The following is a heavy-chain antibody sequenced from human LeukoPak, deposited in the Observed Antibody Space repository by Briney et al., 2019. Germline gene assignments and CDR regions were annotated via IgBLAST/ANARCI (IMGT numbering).Heavy chain of an antibody. CDR2: ICTSGST. CDR1: GGSISSYY. D-gene: IGHD5-18*01. V-gene: IGHV4-4*07. J-gene: IGHJ3*02. CDR3: ARDRPRGYNYVEPDAFDI. Sequence: SETLSLTCTVSGGSISSYYWSWIRQPAGKGLEWIGRICTSGSTNYNPSLKSRVTMSVDTSKNQFSLKLSSVTAADTAVYYCARDRPRGYNYVEPDAFDIWGRGTMVTVSS.